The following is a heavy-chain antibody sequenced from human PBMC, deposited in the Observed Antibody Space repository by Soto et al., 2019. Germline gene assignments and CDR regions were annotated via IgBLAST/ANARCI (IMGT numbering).Heavy chain of an antibody. CDR3: ARDQKAFYDFWSGYSQTDDYHGLDV. CDR1: GYTFTVYY. CDR2: INPNSGGT. V-gene: IGHV1-2*04. J-gene: IGHJ6*02. D-gene: IGHD3-3*01. Sequence: ASVKVSCKASGYTFTVYYINWVRQAPGHGLEWMGWINPNSGGTNYAQKFQDWVTMTRDTSVSTVYMEVRRLTSDDTAVYYCARDQKAFYDFWSGYSQTDDYHGLDVWGRGSTVTVSS.